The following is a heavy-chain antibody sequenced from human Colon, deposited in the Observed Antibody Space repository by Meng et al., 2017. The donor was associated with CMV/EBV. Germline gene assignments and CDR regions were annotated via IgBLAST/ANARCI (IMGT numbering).Heavy chain of an antibody. D-gene: IGHD3-9*01. Sequence: GGPLRLSCVLSGFNFTNKYMTWVRQAPGKGLEWVAVSYTGGSTNYADSAKGRFIISRDNSKNTLYLQMNNLRPDDTAVYYCARQVRLDGRFDYWGQGTLVTVSS. CDR2: SYTGGST. CDR1: GFNFTNKY. J-gene: IGHJ4*02. CDR3: ARQVRLDGRFDY. V-gene: IGHV3-66*02.